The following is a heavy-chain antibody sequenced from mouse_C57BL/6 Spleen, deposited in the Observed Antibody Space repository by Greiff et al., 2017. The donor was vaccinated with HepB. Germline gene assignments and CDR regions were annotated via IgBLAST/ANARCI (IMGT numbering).Heavy chain of an antibody. V-gene: IGHV5-6*01. J-gene: IGHJ1*03. CDR1: GFTFSSYG. D-gene: IGHD1-1*01. CDR3: ARHPIYYYGSSRSWYFDV. Sequence: EVQLVESGGDLVKPGGSLKLSCAASGFTFSSYGMSWVRQTPDKRLEWVATISSGGSYTYYPDSVKGRFTISRDNAKNTLYLQMSSLKSEDTAMYYCARHPIYYYGSSRSWYFDVWGTGTTVTVSS. CDR2: ISSGGSYT.